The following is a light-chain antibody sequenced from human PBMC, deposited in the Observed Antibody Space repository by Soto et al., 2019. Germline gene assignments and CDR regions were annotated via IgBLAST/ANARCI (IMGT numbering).Light chain of an antibody. V-gene: IGKV1-17*01. CDR3: LQHNSYPQS. CDR2: AES. J-gene: IGKJ1*01. Sequence: DIQMTQSPSSLSASVGDRATITCRASQGIRDALGRYQQKPGKAPKRLIYAESSLQSGVPSRFSGSGSGTEFTLSISSLQPEDFATYYSLQHNSYPQSFGQGTKVEIK. CDR1: QGIRDA.